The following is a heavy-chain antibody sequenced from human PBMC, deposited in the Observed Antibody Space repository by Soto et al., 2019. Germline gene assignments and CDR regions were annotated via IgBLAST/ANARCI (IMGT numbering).Heavy chain of an antibody. D-gene: IGHD3-10*01. CDR2: ISYDGSNK. CDR3: ARRITMVRGVMPDI. V-gene: IGHV3-30*03. CDR1: GFTFSSYG. Sequence: PGGSLRLSCAASGFTFSSYGMHWVRQAPGKGLEWVAVISYDGSNKYYADSVKGRFTISRDNSKNTLYLQMNSLRAEDTAVYYCARRITMVRGVMPDIWGQGTMVTVSS. J-gene: IGHJ3*02.